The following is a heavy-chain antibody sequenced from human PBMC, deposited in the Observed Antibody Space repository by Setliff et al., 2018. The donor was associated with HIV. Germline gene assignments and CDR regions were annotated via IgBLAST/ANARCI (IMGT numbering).Heavy chain of an antibody. CDR3: ARDDGFDI. CDR1: GYTLTAYY. Sequence: GASVKVSCKASGYTLTAYYIHGVRQAPGQGLEWMGRIDPNFGGTNYAQKFQGRVSMTRDTSISTAYMELSRLRSDDTAVYYCARDDGFDIWGQGTMVTVSS. V-gene: IGHV1-2*06. J-gene: IGHJ3*02. CDR2: IDPNFGGT.